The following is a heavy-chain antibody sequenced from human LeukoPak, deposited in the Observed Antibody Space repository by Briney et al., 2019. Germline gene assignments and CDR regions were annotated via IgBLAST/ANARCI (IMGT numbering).Heavy chain of an antibody. CDR3: VRGYSGYAY. CDR1: GFTFSSYW. CDR2: IKQDGSEK. J-gene: IGHJ4*02. Sequence: GWALRLSCAASGFTFSSYWMNWVRQAPGKGLEWVANIKQDGSEKYYVDSVEGRFTISRDNAKNSLYLQMNSLRAEDTAVYYCVRGYSGYAYWGQGTLVTVSS. V-gene: IGHV3-7*03. D-gene: IGHD5-12*01.